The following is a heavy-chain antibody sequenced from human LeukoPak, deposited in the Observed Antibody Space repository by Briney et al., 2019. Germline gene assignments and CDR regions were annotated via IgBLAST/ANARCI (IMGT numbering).Heavy chain of an antibody. CDR3: ARGSSITIFGVVRVRGESNWSDP. CDR2: INHSGST. CDR1: GGSFSGYY. V-gene: IGHV4-34*01. D-gene: IGHD3-3*01. J-gene: IGHJ5*02. Sequence: PSETLSLTCAVYGGSFSGYYWSWIRQPPGKGLEWIGEINHSGSTNYNPPLKSRVTISVDTSKNQFSLKLSSVTAADTAVYYCARGSSITIFGVVRVRGESNWSDPWGQGTLVTVSS.